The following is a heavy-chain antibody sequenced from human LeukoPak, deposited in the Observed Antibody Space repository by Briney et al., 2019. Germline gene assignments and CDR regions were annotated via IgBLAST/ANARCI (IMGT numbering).Heavy chain of an antibody. Sequence: PSETLSLTCAVYVGSFSGYYWSWIRQAPGKGLEWIGEINHSGSTSYNPPLKSRVSISVVTSKNQFSLRLSSVTAADTAVYYCASRGYPNAGAFDIWGQGTMVTVSS. CDR3: ASRGYPNAGAFDI. J-gene: IGHJ3*02. CDR2: INHSGST. V-gene: IGHV4-34*01. CDR1: VGSFSGYY. D-gene: IGHD5-12*01.